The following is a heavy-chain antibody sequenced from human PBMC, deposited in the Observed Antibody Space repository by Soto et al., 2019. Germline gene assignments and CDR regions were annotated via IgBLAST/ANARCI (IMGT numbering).Heavy chain of an antibody. CDR3: ARPHYDFWSGYRYYFDY. CDR1: GYTFTSYA. V-gene: IGHV1-3*01. Sequence: ASVKVSCKASGYTFTSYAMHWVRQAPGQRLEWMGWINAGNGNTKYSQKFQGRVTITRDTSASTAYMELSSLRSEGTAVYYCARPHYDFWSGYRYYFDYWGQGTLVTVSS. J-gene: IGHJ4*02. CDR2: INAGNGNT. D-gene: IGHD3-3*01.